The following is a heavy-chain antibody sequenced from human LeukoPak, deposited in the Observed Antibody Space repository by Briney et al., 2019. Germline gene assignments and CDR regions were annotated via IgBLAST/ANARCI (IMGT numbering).Heavy chain of an antibody. J-gene: IGHJ4*02. Sequence: SVKVSCKASGGTFSSYAISWVRQAPGQGLEWMGRIIPILGIANYAQKFQGRVTMTTDTSTGTAYMELRSLRSDDTAVYYCARSYYYDSSGYYSVDYWGQGTLVTVSS. V-gene: IGHV1-69*04. CDR2: IIPILGIA. CDR1: GGTFSSYA. D-gene: IGHD3-22*01. CDR3: ARSYYYDSSGYYSVDY.